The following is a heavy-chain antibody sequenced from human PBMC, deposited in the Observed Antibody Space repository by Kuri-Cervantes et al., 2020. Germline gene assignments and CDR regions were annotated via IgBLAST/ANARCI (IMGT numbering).Heavy chain of an antibody. Sequence: SETLFLTCTVSGGSISSGGYYWSWSRQHPGTGLEWIGYIYYSGSTNYNPSLKSRVTITVDTTKNQFSLKLSSVTAADTAVYYCARDSGYYYGMDVWGQGTTVTVSS. CDR1: GGSISSGGYY. V-gene: IGHV4-61*08. CDR2: IYYSGST. J-gene: IGHJ6*02. D-gene: IGHD3-10*01. CDR3: ARDSGYYYGMDV.